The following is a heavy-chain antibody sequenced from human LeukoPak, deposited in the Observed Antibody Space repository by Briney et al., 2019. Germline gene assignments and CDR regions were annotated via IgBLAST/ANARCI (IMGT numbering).Heavy chain of an antibody. CDR3: AREDGYCSGGNCYSYFDS. J-gene: IGHJ4*02. D-gene: IGHD2-15*01. CDR2: ISGSGGST. Sequence: GGSLRLSCAASGFTFSSYAMSWVRQAPGKGLEWVSAISGSGGSTYYADSVKGRFTISRDNTRNSLFLQMYSLGAEDTAVYFCAREDGYCSGGNCYSYFDSWGQGTLVTVSS. CDR1: GFTFSSYA. V-gene: IGHV3-23*01.